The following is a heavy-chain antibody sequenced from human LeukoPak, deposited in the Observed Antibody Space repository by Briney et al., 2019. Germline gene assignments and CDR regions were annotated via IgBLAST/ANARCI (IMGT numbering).Heavy chain of an antibody. V-gene: IGHV3-48*03. CDR1: GFTFSSYE. D-gene: IGHD3-10*01. Sequence: GGSLRLSCAASGFTFSSYEMNWVRQAPGKGLEWVSYISSSGSTIYYADSVKGRFTISRDNAKNSLYLQMNSLRAEDTAVYYCASLGVVRGVSFDYWGQGTLVTVSS. CDR2: ISSSGSTI. CDR3: ASLGVVRGVSFDY. J-gene: IGHJ4*02.